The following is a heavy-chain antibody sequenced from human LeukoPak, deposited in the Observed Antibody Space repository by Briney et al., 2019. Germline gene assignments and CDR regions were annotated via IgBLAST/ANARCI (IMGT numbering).Heavy chain of an antibody. CDR2: IKQDGSEK. D-gene: IGHD1-26*01. J-gene: IGHJ4*02. V-gene: IGHV3-7*01. Sequence: GGSLRLSCAASGFTFSRQWMNWVGQAPGKGLEGVANIKQDGSEKYYVDSVKGRFTISRNNAKNSLYLQMNSLRAEDTAVYYCARDSRENYYGWDPQGYWGQGTLVTVSS. CDR3: ARDSRENYYGWDPQGY. CDR1: GFTFSRQW.